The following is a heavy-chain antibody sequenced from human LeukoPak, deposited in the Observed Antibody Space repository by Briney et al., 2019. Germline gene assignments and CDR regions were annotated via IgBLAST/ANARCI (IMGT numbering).Heavy chain of an antibody. CDR1: GFTVSSNS. D-gene: IGHD3-22*01. CDR3: AKVAYSSGYSDY. V-gene: IGHV3-53*01. J-gene: IGHJ4*02. Sequence: PGGSLRLSCTVSGFTVSSNSMSWVRQAPGKGLEWVSFIYSDNTHYSDSVKGRFTISRDNSKNTLYLQMNSLRAEDTAVYYCAKVAYSSGYSDYWGQGTLVTVSS. CDR2: IYSDNT.